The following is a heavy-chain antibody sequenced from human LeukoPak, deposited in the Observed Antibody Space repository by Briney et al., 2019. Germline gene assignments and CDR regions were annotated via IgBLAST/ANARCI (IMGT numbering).Heavy chain of an antibody. CDR3: VRVFSGLDY. D-gene: IGHD2-15*01. Sequence: GGSLRLSXAASGFTFSDHFMDWVRQAPGKGLEWVGRIRNKANRYSAEYAASVKGRFTISRDDSKNSLNLQMYSLKTEDTAVYYCVRVFSGLDYWGQGALVTVSS. CDR1: GFTFSDHF. CDR2: IRNKANRYSA. J-gene: IGHJ4*02. V-gene: IGHV3-72*01.